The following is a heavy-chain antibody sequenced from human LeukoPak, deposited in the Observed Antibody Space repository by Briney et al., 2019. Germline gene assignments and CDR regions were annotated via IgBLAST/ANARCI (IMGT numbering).Heavy chain of an antibody. V-gene: IGHV3-33*01. CDR2: IWYDGSNK. CDR3: TRDLSVTGSHNWFDP. J-gene: IGHJ5*02. CDR1: GFTFSSYG. Sequence: GGSLRLSGVASGFTFSSYGMHWVRQAPGKGLEWVAVIWYDGSNKYYADSVKGRFTISRDNSKNTLYLQMNSLRAEDTAVYYCTRDLSVTGSHNWFDPWGQGTLVTVSS. D-gene: IGHD1-20*01.